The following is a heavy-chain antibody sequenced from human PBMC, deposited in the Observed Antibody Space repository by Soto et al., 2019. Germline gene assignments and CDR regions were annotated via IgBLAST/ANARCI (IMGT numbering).Heavy chain of an antibody. CDR3: AREWLYSSSWYYFDE. CDR1: GYTFTSYD. V-gene: IGHV1-8*01. Sequence: ASVKVSCKASGYTFTSYDINWVRQATGQGLEWMGWMNPNSGNTGYAQKFQGRVTITTDTSASTAYMELSSLRSEDTAVYYCAREWLYSSSWYYFDEWGLGTLVPVSS. D-gene: IGHD6-13*01. J-gene: IGHJ4*02. CDR2: MNPNSGNT.